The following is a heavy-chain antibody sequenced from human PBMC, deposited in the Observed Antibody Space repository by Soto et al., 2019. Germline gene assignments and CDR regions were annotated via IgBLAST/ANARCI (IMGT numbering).Heavy chain of an antibody. Sequence: ASVKFSCKASGYTFTSYGISWVRQAPGQGLEWMGWISAYNGNTNYAQKLQGRVTMTTDTSTSTAYMELRSLRSDDTDVYYCARDHCSSTSCYTAVDYWGQGTLVTVS. CDR2: ISAYNGNT. CDR1: GYTFTSYG. D-gene: IGHD2-2*02. CDR3: ARDHCSSTSCYTAVDY. J-gene: IGHJ4*02. V-gene: IGHV1-18*04.